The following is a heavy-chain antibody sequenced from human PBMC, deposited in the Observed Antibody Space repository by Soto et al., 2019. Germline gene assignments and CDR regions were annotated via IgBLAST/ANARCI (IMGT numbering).Heavy chain of an antibody. V-gene: IGHV5-51*01. CDR1: GYSFTSYW. Sequence: GESLKISCKGSGYSFTSYWIGWVRQMPGKGLEWKGIIYPGDSDTRYSPSFQGQVTISADKSISTAYLQWSSLKASDTAMYYCARHSELYSSSSVSYFDYWGQGTLVTVSS. CDR2: IYPGDSDT. J-gene: IGHJ4*02. D-gene: IGHD6-6*01. CDR3: ARHSELYSSSSVSYFDY.